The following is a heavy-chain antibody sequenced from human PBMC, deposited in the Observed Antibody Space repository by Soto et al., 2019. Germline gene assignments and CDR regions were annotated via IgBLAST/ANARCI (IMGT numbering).Heavy chain of an antibody. J-gene: IGHJ4*02. V-gene: IGHV4-31*03. CDR3: ARRPTYYDILTGPDKR. D-gene: IGHD3-9*01. CDR2: IYSSGST. CDR1: GGSISSGDYY. Sequence: PSETLSLTCTVSGGSISSGDYYWTWIRQHPGKGLEWIGYIYSSGSTYYTPSLRSRVSISVDTSKNQFSLKLSSVTAADTAVYYCARRPTYYDILTGPDKRWGQGTRVTVAS.